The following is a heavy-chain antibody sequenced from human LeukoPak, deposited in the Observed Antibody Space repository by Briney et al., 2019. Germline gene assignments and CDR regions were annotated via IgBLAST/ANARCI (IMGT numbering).Heavy chain of an antibody. CDR1: GFTFSSYS. J-gene: IGHJ4*02. CDR3: DPIFSVIR. CDR2: ISSGSSTI. Sequence: GGSLRLSCAASGFTFSSYSMNWVRQAPGKGLEWISYISSGSSTIYYEDSVKGRFTISRDNAKSSLYLQMNSLTAEDTAVYYCDPIFSVIRWGQGTLVTVSS. V-gene: IGHV3-48*01. D-gene: IGHD5/OR15-5a*01.